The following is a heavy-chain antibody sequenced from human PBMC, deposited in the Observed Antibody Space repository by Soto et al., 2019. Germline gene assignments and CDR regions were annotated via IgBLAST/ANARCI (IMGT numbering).Heavy chain of an antibody. CDR3: VRGDNWNDEASDY. Sequence: QVQLVESGGGVVQPGRSLRLSCAASGFMFSNHGMHWVRQAPGKGLEWVAVIWSDGNNRYYADSVKGRFTISRDNSKNTLYLQMNSLRAEDTAVYYCVRGDNWNDEASDYWGQVTLVTVSS. CDR1: GFMFSNHG. V-gene: IGHV3-33*01. CDR2: IWSDGNNR. D-gene: IGHD1-1*01. J-gene: IGHJ4*02.